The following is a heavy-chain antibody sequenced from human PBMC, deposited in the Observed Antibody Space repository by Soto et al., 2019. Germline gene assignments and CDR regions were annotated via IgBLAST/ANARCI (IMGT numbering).Heavy chain of an antibody. D-gene: IGHD3-10*02. Sequence: PGGSLRLSCAASGFTFSSYAMHWVRQAPGKGLEWVAVISYDGSNKYYADSVKGRFTISRDNSKNTLYLQMNSLRAEDTAVYYCARDLCAGIPELRCYYYGMDVWGQGTTVTVSS. V-gene: IGHV3-30-3*01. CDR2: ISYDGSNK. J-gene: IGHJ6*02. CDR1: GFTFSSYA. CDR3: ARDLCAGIPELRCYYYGMDV.